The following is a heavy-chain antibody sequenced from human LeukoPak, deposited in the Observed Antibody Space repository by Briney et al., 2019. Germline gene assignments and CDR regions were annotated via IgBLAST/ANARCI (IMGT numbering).Heavy chain of an antibody. V-gene: IGHV3-21*04. D-gene: IGHD6-13*01. CDR3: ARVWYSSSWSRAEYFQH. CDR1: GFTFSSYS. CDR2: ISSSSSYI. Sequence: PGGSLRLSCAASGFTFSSYSMNWVRQAPGKGLEWVSSISSSSSYIYYADSVKGRFTISRDDSKNTLDFQMNSLRAEDTAVYYCARVWYSSSWSRAEYFQHWGQGTLVTVSS. J-gene: IGHJ1*01.